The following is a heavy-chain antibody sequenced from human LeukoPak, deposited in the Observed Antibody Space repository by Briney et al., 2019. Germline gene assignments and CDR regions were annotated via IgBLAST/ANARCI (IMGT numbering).Heavy chain of an antibody. J-gene: IGHJ3*02. CDR1: GGSISNISYY. CDR3: ARHVDHYDSSGRRIFDI. V-gene: IGHV4-39*01. CDR2: IYYSGST. D-gene: IGHD3-22*01. Sequence: PSETLSLTCTVSGGSISNISYYWGWIRQPPGKGLEWIGSIYYSGSTYYNPSLKSRVTISVGTSKNQFSLNLSSVTAADTAVYYCARHVDHYDSSGRRIFDIWGQGTMVTVAS.